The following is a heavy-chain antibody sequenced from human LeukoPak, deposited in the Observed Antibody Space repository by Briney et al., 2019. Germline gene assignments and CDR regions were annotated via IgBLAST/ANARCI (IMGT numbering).Heavy chain of an antibody. CDR3: ARGPRITLVRGGQWYYYMDV. Sequence: ASVKVSCKASGDTFIAYYMHWVRQAPGQGLEWMGWINAASGGTLYAQKFQGRVTMARDTSTSTAYMELSSLRSEDTAVYHCARGPRITLVRGGQWYYYMDVWGKGTTVTISS. J-gene: IGHJ6*03. CDR2: INAASGGT. CDR1: GDTFIAYY. V-gene: IGHV1-2*02. D-gene: IGHD3-10*01.